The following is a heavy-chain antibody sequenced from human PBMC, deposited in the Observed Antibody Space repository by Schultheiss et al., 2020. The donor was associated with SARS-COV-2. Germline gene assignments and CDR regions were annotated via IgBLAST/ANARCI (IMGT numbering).Heavy chain of an antibody. Sequence: GGSLRLSCKTSGFTFSDYYMSWIRQAPGKGLEWVSYISSSSSYTNYADSVKGRFTISRDNAKNSLYLQMNSLRAEDTAVYYCARRGGDHAWFDPWGQGTLVTVSS. CDR3: ARRGGDHAWFDP. V-gene: IGHV3-11*03. D-gene: IGHD2-21*02. J-gene: IGHJ5*02. CDR2: ISSSSSYT. CDR1: GFTFSDYY.